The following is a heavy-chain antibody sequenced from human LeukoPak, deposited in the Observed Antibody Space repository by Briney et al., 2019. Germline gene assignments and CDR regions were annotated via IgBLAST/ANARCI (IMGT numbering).Heavy chain of an antibody. J-gene: IGHJ4*02. CDR1: GGSVSSGSYY. CDR3: ARGGTTYFDY. Sequence: SETLSLTCTVSGGSVSSGSYYWSWIRQPPGKGLEWIGYIYYSGSTNYNPSLKSRVIISVDTSKNQFSLRLSSVTAADTAVYYCARGGTTYFDYWGQGTLVTVSS. CDR2: IYYSGST. V-gene: IGHV4-61*01. D-gene: IGHD1-1*01.